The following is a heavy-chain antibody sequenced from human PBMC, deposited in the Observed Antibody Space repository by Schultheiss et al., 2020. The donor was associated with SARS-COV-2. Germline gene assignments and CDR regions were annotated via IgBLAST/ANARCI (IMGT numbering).Heavy chain of an antibody. V-gene: IGHV3-23*01. D-gene: IGHD1-1*01. J-gene: IGHJ4*02. CDR1: GFTFSSYA. Sequence: GGSLRLSCAASGFTFSSYAMSWVRQAPGKGLEWVSAISGSGGSTYYADSVKGRFTISRDNAKNTLYLQMNSLRAEDTAVYYCANGGEPKLYYFDYWGQGTLVTVSS. CDR3: ANGGEPKLYYFDY. CDR2: ISGSGGST.